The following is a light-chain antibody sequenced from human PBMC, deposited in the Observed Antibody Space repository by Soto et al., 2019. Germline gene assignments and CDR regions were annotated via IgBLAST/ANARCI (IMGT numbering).Light chain of an antibody. Sequence: QSVLTQPASVSGSPGQSITISCTGTSSDIGGYNFVSWYHQHPGKAPKLMIYEVSNRPSGVSDRFSGSKSGNTASLTISGLRAEDEADYYCSSFRSGTTLFGTGTKVTVL. J-gene: IGLJ1*01. CDR3: SSFRSGTTL. V-gene: IGLV2-14*01. CDR1: SSDIGGYNF. CDR2: EVS.